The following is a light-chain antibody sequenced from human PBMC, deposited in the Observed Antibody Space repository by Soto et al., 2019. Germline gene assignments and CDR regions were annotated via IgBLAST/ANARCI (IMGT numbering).Light chain of an antibody. J-gene: IGKJ1*01. CDR1: QSISTW. V-gene: IGKV1-5*01. Sequence: DIQMTQSPSTLSASVGDRVTITCRASQSISTWLAWYQQRPGKAPKLLIFDASSLESGVPSRFSGSGSGTDFTLTISCLQSEELATYDCQQYYSYPRTVGQGTKGEIK. CDR3: QQYYSYPRT. CDR2: DAS.